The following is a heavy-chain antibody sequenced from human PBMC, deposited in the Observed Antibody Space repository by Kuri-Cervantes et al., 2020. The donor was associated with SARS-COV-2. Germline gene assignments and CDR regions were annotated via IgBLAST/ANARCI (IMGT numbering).Heavy chain of an antibody. Sequence: GGSLRLSCAASGFTFDDYGMSWVRQAPGKGLEWVANIKQDGSEKYYVDSVKGRFTISRDNAKNSLYLQMNSLRAEDTAVYYCARIGLEWLFDAFDIWGQGTMVTVSS. D-gene: IGHD3-3*01. CDR2: IKQDGSEK. V-gene: IGHV3-7*01. CDR3: ARIGLEWLFDAFDI. CDR1: GFTFDDYG. J-gene: IGHJ3*02.